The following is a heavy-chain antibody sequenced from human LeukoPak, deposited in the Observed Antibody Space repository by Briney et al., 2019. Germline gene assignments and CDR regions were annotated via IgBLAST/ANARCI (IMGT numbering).Heavy chain of an antibody. J-gene: IGHJ4*02. V-gene: IGHV3-23*01. CDR2: VSSRGGGT. CDR3: PKVFDSRGLLDC. Sequence: GGSLRLSCAASGFTFRNYAMNWLRQAPGKGLEWVSAVSSRGGGTYFAASVKGRFTISMHNSKNTLYLQINSLRAGDRAGYYCPKVFDSRGLLDCWPRGPLDSVSS. D-gene: IGHD3-22*01. CDR1: GFTFRNYA.